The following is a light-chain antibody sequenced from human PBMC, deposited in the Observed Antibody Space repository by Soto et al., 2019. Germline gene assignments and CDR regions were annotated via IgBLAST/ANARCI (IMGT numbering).Light chain of an antibody. CDR3: QQCNNWPPIT. CDR2: EVS. CDR1: QSVGNC. V-gene: IGKV3-11*01. Sequence: EIVLTQSPATLSLSPGERATLSCRASQSVGNCLAWYHQKPGQAPRLPIYEVSSRGPGIPARFSGSGSGTDFTLTITSLEPEDFAVYYCQQCNNWPPITFGQGTRLEIK. J-gene: IGKJ5*01.